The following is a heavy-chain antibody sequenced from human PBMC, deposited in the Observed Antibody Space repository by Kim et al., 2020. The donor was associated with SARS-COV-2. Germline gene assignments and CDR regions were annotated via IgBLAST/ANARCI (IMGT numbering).Heavy chain of an antibody. Sequence: YYPALEGRVTMSIDTSKNQFSLKLSSVTAADTAVYYCARDTSGTYPIYFDSWGQGTLVTVSS. V-gene: IGHV4-30-2*05. D-gene: IGHD1-26*01. CDR3: ARDTSGTYPIYFDS. J-gene: IGHJ4*02.